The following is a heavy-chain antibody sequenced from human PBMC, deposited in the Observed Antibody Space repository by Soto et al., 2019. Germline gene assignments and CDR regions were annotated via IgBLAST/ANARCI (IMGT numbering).Heavy chain of an antibody. D-gene: IGHD6-19*01. V-gene: IGHV1-2*02. Sequence: ASMKVSCNASGYTFTGYYMHCVPQAPGQGLEWMGWINPNSGGTNYAQKFQGRVTMTRDTSISTAYMELSRLRSDDTAVYYCARKASSGWYDYWGQGSLVTVSS. CDR1: GYTFTGYY. CDR2: INPNSGGT. J-gene: IGHJ4*02. CDR3: ARKASSGWYDY.